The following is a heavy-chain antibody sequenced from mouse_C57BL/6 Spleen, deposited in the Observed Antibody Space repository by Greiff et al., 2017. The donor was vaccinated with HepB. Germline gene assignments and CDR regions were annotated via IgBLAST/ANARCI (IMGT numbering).Heavy chain of an antibody. CDR3: ARTYDYDGGYFDV. D-gene: IGHD2-4*01. CDR1: GFTFSDYG. J-gene: IGHJ1*03. CDR2: ISSGSSTI. Sequence: EVMLVESGGGLVKPGGSLKLSCAASGFTFSDYGMHWVRQAPEKGLEWVAYISSGSSTIYYADTVKGRFTISRDNAKITLFLQMTSLRSEDTAMYYCARTYDYDGGYFDVWGTGTTVTVSS. V-gene: IGHV5-17*01.